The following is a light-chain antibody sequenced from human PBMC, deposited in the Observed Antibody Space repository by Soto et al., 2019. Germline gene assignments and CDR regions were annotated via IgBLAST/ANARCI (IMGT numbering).Light chain of an antibody. J-gene: IGKJ3*01. CDR1: QNIRTY. V-gene: IGKV1-39*01. CDR2: AAS. Sequence: DIQMTQSPSSLSASVGDRVTIACRAGQNIRTYVNWYQQKPGKAPKALIYAASSLESGVPSRFTGSGSGTDVTLTITSMQPEDFATDYCQQGHSTPFTFGPVTTVHLK. CDR3: QQGHSTPFT.